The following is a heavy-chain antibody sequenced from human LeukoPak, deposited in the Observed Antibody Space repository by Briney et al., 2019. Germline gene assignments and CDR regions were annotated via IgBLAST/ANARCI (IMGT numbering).Heavy chain of an antibody. J-gene: IGHJ4*02. CDR1: GFTFSSYS. Sequence: GGSLRLSCAASGFTFSSYSMNWVRQAPGKGLEWVSSISSSSSYIYYADSVKGRFTISRDNAKNSLYLQMNSLRAEDTAVYYCARDKGHDSSGYYPDFDYWGQGTLVTASS. CDR2: ISSSSSYI. CDR3: ARDKGHDSSGYYPDFDY. D-gene: IGHD3-22*01. V-gene: IGHV3-21*01.